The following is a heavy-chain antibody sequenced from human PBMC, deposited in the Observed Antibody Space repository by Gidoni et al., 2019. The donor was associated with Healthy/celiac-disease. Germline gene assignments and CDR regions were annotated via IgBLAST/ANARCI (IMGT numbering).Heavy chain of an antibody. CDR3: ARHYGSSGYYPS. Sequence: EVQLVESGGGLVQPGGSLSLSCAASGFTFSSYSMNWVRQAPGKGLEWFSYISSSSSTIYYADSVKGRFTISRDNAKNSLYLQMNSLRDEDTAVYYCARHYGSSGYYPSWGQGTLVTVSS. CDR1: GFTFSSYS. V-gene: IGHV3-48*02. D-gene: IGHD3-22*01. CDR2: ISSSSSTI. J-gene: IGHJ4*02.